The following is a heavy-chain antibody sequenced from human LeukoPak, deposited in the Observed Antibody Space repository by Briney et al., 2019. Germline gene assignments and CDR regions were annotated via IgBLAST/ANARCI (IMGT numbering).Heavy chain of an antibody. CDR2: ISAYNGNT. CDR3: ARTAYDSSGYYGLVWFDP. V-gene: IGHV1-18*01. J-gene: IGHJ5*02. CDR1: GYTFTSNG. Sequence: ASVKVSCKASGYTFTSNGISWVRQAPGQGLEWMGWISAYNGNTNYAQKLQGRVTMTTDTSTSTAYMELRSLRSDDTAVYYCARTAYDSSGYYGLVWFDPWGQGTLVTVSS. D-gene: IGHD3-22*01.